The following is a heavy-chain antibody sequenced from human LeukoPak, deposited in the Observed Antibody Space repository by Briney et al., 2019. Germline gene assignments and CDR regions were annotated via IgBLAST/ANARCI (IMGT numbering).Heavy chain of an antibody. D-gene: IGHD1-26*01. CDR3: ARDRVGSSHDY. CDR1: GFTFSSYS. J-gene: IGHJ4*02. V-gene: IGHV3-21*01. CDR2: ISSGSTYI. Sequence: PGGSLRLSCAASGFTFSSYSMNWVRQAPGKGLEWVSSISSGSTYIYYADSVKGRFTISRDHANNSLYLDMNSLRAEDTAVYYCARDRVGSSHDYWGQGTLVTVSS.